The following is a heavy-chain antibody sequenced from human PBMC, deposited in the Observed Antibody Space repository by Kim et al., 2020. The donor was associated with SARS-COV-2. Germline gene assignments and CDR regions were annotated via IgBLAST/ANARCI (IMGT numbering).Heavy chain of an antibody. CDR3: ATHPQMRNFDL. CDR2: ISYDGSNK. CDR1: GFTFSSYG. V-gene: IGHV3-30*03. Sequence: GGSLRLSCAASGFTFSSYGMHWVRQAPGKGLEWVAVISYDGSNKYYADSVKGRFTISRDNSKNTLYLQMNSLRAEDTAVYYCATHPQMRNFDLWGRGTLVTVSS. J-gene: IGHJ2*01.